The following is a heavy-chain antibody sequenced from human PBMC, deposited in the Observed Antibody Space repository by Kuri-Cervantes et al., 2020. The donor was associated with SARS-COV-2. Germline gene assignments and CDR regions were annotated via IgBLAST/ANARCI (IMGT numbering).Heavy chain of an antibody. D-gene: IGHD3-10*01. CDR2: SNAGNGNT. J-gene: IGHJ3*02. CDR3: ARERDYYGSGYI. Sequence: ASVKVSCKASGYTFTGYYMHWVRQAPGQRLEWMGWSNAGNGNTKYSQKFQGRVTITMDESTSTAYMELSSLRYEDTAVYYCARERDYYGSGYIWGQGTTVTVSS. V-gene: IGHV1/OR15-3*02. CDR1: GYTFTGYY.